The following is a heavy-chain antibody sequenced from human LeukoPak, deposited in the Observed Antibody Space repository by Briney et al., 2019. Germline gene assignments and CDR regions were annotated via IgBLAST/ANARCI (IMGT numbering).Heavy chain of an antibody. CDR1: GYTFSDYY. V-gene: IGHV1-2*02. Sequence: ASVKVSCKASGYTFSDYYIHWLRQAPGQGLEWMGWIKPNSGVTNYARNFQGRITMTRDTSISTAFMELSSLRSDDTAVYYCARPSYCGGGCYYYFGYWGQGTLVTVSS. D-gene: IGHD2-21*02. CDR2: IKPNSGVT. CDR3: ARPSYCGGGCYYYFGY. J-gene: IGHJ4*02.